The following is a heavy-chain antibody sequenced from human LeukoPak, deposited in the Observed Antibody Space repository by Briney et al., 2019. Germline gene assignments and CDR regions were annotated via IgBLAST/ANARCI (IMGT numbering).Heavy chain of an antibody. V-gene: IGHV3-30*18. J-gene: IGHJ4*02. Sequence: GGSLRLSCAASGFTFSSYGMHWVRQAPGKGLEWVVVISYDGSNKYYADSVKGRFTISRDNSKNTLYLQMNSLRAEDTAVYYCAKDRAPTYYYDSSGWEGFDYWGQGTLVTVSS. D-gene: IGHD3-22*01. CDR3: AKDRAPTYYYDSSGWEGFDY. CDR1: GFTFSSYG. CDR2: ISYDGSNK.